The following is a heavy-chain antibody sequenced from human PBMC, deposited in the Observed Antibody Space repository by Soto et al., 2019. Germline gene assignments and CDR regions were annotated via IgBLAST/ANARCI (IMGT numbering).Heavy chain of an antibody. V-gene: IGHV4-34*01. CDR1: GGSFSGYY. CDR3: ARSPYYYYYYYMDV. J-gene: IGHJ6*03. Sequence: QVQLQQWGAGLLKPSETLSLTCAVYGGSFSGYYWSWIRQPPGKGLEWIGEINHSGSTNYNPSLKSRVTLSVDTSKNQFSLKLSSVTAADTAVYYCARSPYYYYYYYMDVWGKGTTVTVSS. CDR2: INHSGST.